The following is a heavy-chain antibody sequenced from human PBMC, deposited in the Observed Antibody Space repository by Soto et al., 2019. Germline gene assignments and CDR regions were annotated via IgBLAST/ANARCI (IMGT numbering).Heavy chain of an antibody. CDR2: ISGYNGRT. CDR1: GYTFISFG. CDR3: ARDKMIDDFGLGSLDY. D-gene: IGHD3-10*01. V-gene: IGHV1-18*04. Sequence: QVQLVQSGPEVKKPGASVKVSCKASGYTFISFGVSWVRQSPGQGPEWMGWISGYNGRTKYAQKVQGRVTMTTDTSTNTAYMELRSLRSDDAAFYYCARDKMIDDFGLGSLDYWCQGTVVTVSA. J-gene: IGHJ4*02.